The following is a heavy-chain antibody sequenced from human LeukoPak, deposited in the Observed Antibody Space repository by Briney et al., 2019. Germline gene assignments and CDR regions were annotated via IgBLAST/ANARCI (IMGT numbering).Heavy chain of an antibody. J-gene: IGHJ4*02. D-gene: IGHD3-22*01. V-gene: IGHV4-59*01. CDR2: IYYSGST. CDR1: GGSISSYY. Sequence: SETLSLTCTVSGGSISSYYWSWIRQPPGKGLEWIGFIYYSGSTNYNPSLKSRVTISVNTSKNQFSLKLSSVSAADTAVYYCARIGGDSGHYYYFDYWGQGTLVTVSS. CDR3: ARIGGDSGHYYYFDY.